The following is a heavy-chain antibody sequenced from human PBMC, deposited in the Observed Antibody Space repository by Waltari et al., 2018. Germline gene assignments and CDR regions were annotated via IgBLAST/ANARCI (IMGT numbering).Heavy chain of an antibody. J-gene: IGHJ4*02. CDR2: ISYDGSNK. D-gene: IGHD6-13*01. V-gene: IGHV3-30*18. CDR3: AKVATILAAAGQFDY. Sequence: QVQLVESGGGVVQAGRSLRLSCAAYGLTLSSYGIHWARQAPGKGLEWVAVISYDGSNKYYADSVKGRFTISRDNSKNTLYLQMNSLRAEDTAVYYCAKVATILAAAGQFDYWGQGTLVTVSS. CDR1: GLTLSSYG.